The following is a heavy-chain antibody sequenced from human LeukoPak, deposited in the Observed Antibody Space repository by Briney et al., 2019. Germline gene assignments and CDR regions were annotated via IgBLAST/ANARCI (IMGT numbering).Heavy chain of an antibody. V-gene: IGHV5-10-1*01. CDR1: VYSFTRYW. Sequence: GESLRISCKGSVYSFTRYWISWVRQMPGKGLEWMGRIDPRDSYTNYSPSFQGHVTISADKSISTAYLQWSSLKASDTAMYYCATHENSQGYCSGGSCYPSRLDYWGQGTLVTVSS. CDR2: IDPRDSYT. J-gene: IGHJ4*02. D-gene: IGHD2-15*01. CDR3: ATHENSQGYCSGGSCYPSRLDY.